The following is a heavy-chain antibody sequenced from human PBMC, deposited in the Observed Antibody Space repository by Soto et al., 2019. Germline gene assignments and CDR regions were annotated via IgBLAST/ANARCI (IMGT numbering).Heavy chain of an antibody. D-gene: IGHD1-26*01. J-gene: IGHJ5*02. V-gene: IGHV3-21*06. Sequence: DVQVEESGGGLVKPGGSLRLACNFSFSMYSMDWVRQAPGKGLEWVASISSGSDYIKYADSVKGRFTISRDNTKNSVSLQMSSLRVEDTAMYYCTRDQGGSYDSWFDPWGRGTLVTASS. CDR3: TRDQGGSYDSWFDP. CDR1: FSMYS. CDR2: ISSGSDYI.